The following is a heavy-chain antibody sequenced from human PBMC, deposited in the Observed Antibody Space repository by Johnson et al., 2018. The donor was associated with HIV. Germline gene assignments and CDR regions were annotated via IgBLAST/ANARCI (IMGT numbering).Heavy chain of an antibody. J-gene: IGHJ3*02. CDR3: ARSMMLYWRDAFDI. CDR2: ISYDGSNK. Sequence: QVQLVESGGGVVQPGRSLRLSCAASGFTFSSYAMHWVRQAPGKGLEWVAVISYDGSNKYYADSVKGRFTSSRDNSKNTLYLQMNSLRAEDTAVYYCARSMMLYWRDAFDIWGQGTMVTVSS. V-gene: IGHV3-30-3*01. CDR1: GFTFSSYA. D-gene: IGHD2-8*02.